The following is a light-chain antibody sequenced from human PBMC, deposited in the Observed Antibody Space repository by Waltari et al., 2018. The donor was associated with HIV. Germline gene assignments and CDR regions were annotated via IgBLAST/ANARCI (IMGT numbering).Light chain of an antibody. Sequence: HSALTQPASVSASPGQSITISCTGTSGDIGRYDLVSWYQQDPAKAPRLIIYEVDKRPSGVSHRFSGSKSGSTASLTISGLQPEDESHYYCSSYADTYTLLFGGGTKLTVL. V-gene: IGLV2-23*01. CDR1: SGDIGRYDL. J-gene: IGLJ2*01. CDR3: SSYADTYTLL. CDR2: EVD.